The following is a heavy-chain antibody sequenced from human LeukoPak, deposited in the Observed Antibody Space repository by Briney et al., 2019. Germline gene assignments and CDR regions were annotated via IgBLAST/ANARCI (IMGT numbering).Heavy chain of an antibody. D-gene: IGHD3-22*01. CDR1: DASISSSSYY. Sequence: SETLSLTCTVSDASISSSSYYWGWLRQPPGKGLEWIGSMHYRGSSYYNPSLKSRVTISVDTSKNQFSLKLTSMTAADTATYYCARHGIDYCDSSGYSNWFDPWGQGTLVTVSS. CDR3: ARHGIDYCDSSGYSNWFDP. CDR2: MHYRGSS. V-gene: IGHV4-39*01. J-gene: IGHJ5*02.